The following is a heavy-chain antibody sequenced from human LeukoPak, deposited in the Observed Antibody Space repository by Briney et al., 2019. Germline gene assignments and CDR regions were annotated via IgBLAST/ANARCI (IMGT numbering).Heavy chain of an antibody. CDR3: AKDVPLTGGRSLLY. CDR1: GFRFSDAW. Sequence: GGSLRLSCAASGFRFSDAWMTWVRQAPGKGLEWVGLIKGKAGGETTHYAAPVKGRFTISRDDSRNTLYLQMNSLKTEDTALYYCAKDVPLTGGRSLLYWGQGTLVGVSS. D-gene: IGHD2-8*02. CDR2: IKGKAGGETT. J-gene: IGHJ4*02. V-gene: IGHV3-15*01.